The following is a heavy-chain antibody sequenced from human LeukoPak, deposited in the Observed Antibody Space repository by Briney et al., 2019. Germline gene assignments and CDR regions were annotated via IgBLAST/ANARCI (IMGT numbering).Heavy chain of an antibody. CDR1: GFTFSAYA. CDR2: ISDSGETT. D-gene: IGHD3-3*01. J-gene: IGHJ4*02. CDR3: AKDPYTISAPPFDY. V-gene: IGHV3-23*01. Sequence: GGSLRLSCAASGFTFSAYAMTWVRQVPGKGLEWVSSISDSGETTHYSDSVKGRFTISRDNSKSTLYLQMNSLTAEDSAVYYCAKDPYTISAPPFDYWGQGTLVTVSS.